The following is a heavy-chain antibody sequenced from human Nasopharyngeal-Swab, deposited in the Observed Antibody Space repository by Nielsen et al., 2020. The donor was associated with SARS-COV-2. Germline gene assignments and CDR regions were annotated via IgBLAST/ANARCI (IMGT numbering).Heavy chain of an antibody. J-gene: IGHJ4*02. V-gene: IGHV4-30-4*01. D-gene: IGHD2-15*01. CDR2: IYYSGST. CDR3: ARAVVWVGAAPSEVWGYFDY. Sequence: WIRQPPGKGLEWIGYIYYSGSTYYNPSLKSRVTISVDTSKNQFSLKLSSVTAADTAVYYCARAVVWVGAAPSEVWGYFDYWGQGTLVTVSS.